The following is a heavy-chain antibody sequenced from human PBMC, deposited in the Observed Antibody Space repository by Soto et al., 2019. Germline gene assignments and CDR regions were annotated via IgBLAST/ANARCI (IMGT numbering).Heavy chain of an antibody. D-gene: IGHD6-13*01. CDR2: GFYGGRT. V-gene: IGHV4-39*01. Sequence: PSETLSLTCTVSGGFINNSAYYWGWIRQSPGKGLDWIASGFYGGRTYYNPSLKSRVTFSLDTSKSRFSLELSSVTAADTAVYYCARHGAYSTSVYYYYGMDVWGQGTTVTAP. J-gene: IGHJ6*02. CDR1: GGFINNSAYY. CDR3: ARHGAYSTSVYYYYGMDV.